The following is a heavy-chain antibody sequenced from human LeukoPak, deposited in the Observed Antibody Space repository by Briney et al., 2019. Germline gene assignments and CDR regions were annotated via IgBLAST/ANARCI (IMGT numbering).Heavy chain of an antibody. Sequence: PSETLSLTXTVSGGSISSGDYYWSCIRQPPGKGLEWIGYIYYSGSTYYNPSLKSRVTISVDTSKNQFSLKLSSVTAADTAVYYCDRSCRDGYNYGLRYWGQGTLVTVSS. CDR1: GGSISSGDYY. J-gene: IGHJ4*02. CDR2: IYYSGST. D-gene: IGHD5-24*01. CDR3: DRSCRDGYNYGLRY. V-gene: IGHV4-30-4*08.